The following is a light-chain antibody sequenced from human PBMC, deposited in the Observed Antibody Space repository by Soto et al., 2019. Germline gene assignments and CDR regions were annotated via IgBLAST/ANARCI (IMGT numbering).Light chain of an antibody. CDR1: SSDVGTFNL. Sequence: QSALTQPASVSGFLGQSITMSCTGSSSDVGTFNLVSWFQQHPGKAPKLLIFEGTKRPSGVSDRFSGSKSGNTASLTISGLQAEDEADYHCSAYAGTRTSWVFGTGTKVTVL. CDR3: SAYAGTRTSWV. V-gene: IGLV2-23*01. CDR2: EGT. J-gene: IGLJ1*01.